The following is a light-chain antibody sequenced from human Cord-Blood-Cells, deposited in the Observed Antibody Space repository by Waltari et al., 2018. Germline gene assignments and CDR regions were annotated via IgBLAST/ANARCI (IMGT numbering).Light chain of an antibody. V-gene: IGLV2-14*01. Sequence: QSALTQPASVSGSPGQSITIPCTGTSSDVGGYNYVSWYQQHPGKAPKIMISEVSSPLSGVSNRFSGSKSGNTTSLTISGLQAEDEADYYCSSYTSSSTYVFGTGTKVTVL. CDR2: EVS. J-gene: IGLJ1*01. CDR3: SSYTSSSTYV. CDR1: SSDVGGYNY.